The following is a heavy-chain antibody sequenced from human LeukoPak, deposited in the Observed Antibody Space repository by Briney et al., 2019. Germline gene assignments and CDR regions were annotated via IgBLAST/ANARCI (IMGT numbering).Heavy chain of an antibody. CDR2: INPSGGST. CDR1: GYTFTRYY. Sequence: GASVQVSCKASGYTFTRYYMHWVRQAPGQGLEWMGIINPSGGSTSYAQKFQGRVTMTRDTSTSTVYMELSSLRSEDTAVYYCARGVVRYYGSGEKNWFDPWGQGTLVTVSS. V-gene: IGHV1-46*01. D-gene: IGHD3-10*01. CDR3: ARGVVRYYGSGEKNWFDP. J-gene: IGHJ5*02.